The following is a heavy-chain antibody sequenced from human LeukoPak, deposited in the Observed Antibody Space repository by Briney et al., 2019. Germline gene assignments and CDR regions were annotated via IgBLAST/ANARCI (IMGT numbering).Heavy chain of an antibody. J-gene: IGHJ4*02. D-gene: IGHD3-22*01. CDR2: ISGGSSFT. V-gene: IGHV3-21*01. CDR3: ARGGSGYYLGY. CDR1: GFSFSSFS. Sequence: GGSLRLSCAASGFSFSSFSMNWVRQAPGKGLEWVSYISGGSSFTYYVDSVKGRFTISRDNAKNSLYLQMNSLRAEDTAVYYCARGGSGYYLGYWGQGTLVTVSS.